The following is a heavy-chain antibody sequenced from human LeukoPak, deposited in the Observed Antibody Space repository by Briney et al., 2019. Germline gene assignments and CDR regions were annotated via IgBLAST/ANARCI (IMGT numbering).Heavy chain of an antibody. CDR3: ARDRGSSRYPIDY. Sequence: PGGSLRLSCAASGFTFSSYSMNWVRQAPGKGLEWVSSISSSSSYIYYADSVKGRFTISRDNAKNSLYLQMNSLRAEDTAVYYCARDRGSSRYPIDYWGQGTLVTVSS. D-gene: IGHD6-13*01. V-gene: IGHV3-21*01. CDR1: GFTFSSYS. CDR2: ISSSSSYI. J-gene: IGHJ4*02.